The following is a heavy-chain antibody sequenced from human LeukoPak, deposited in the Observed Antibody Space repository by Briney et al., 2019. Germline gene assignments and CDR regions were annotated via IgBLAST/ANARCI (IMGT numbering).Heavy chain of an antibody. CDR2: TYYSGST. D-gene: IGHD6-13*01. Sequence: PSETLSLTCTVSGGSVSSGSYYWSWIRQPPGKGLEWIGYTYYSGSTNYNPSLKSRVTISVDTSKNQFSLKLSSVTAADTAVYYCARSKGRNSSSWYLTCAFDIWGQGTMVTASS. J-gene: IGHJ3*02. V-gene: IGHV4-61*01. CDR1: GGSVSSGSYY. CDR3: ARSKGRNSSSWYLTCAFDI.